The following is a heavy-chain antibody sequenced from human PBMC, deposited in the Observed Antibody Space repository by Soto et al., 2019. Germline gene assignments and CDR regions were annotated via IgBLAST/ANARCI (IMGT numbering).Heavy chain of an antibody. CDR2: ISSSSSYI. V-gene: IGHV3-21*01. D-gene: IGHD5-12*01. CDR1: GFIFSTYS. CDR3: ARSGGGSGYLFAFDI. J-gene: IGHJ3*02. Sequence: KTGGSLRLSCAASGFIFSTYSLNWVRQAPGKGLEWVSSISSSSSYIYYADSVKGRFTISRDNRKNSLFLEMNSLRAEDTAVYFCARSGGGSGYLFAFDIWGRGTMVTVSS.